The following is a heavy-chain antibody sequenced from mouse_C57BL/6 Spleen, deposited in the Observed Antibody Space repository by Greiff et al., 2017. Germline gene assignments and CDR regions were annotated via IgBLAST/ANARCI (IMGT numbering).Heavy chain of an antibody. D-gene: IGHD3-3*01. V-gene: IGHV1-55*01. Sequence: QVQLQQPGAELVKPGASVKMSCKASGYTFTSYWITWVKQRPGQGLEWIGDIYPGSGSTNYNEKFKSKSTLTVDTSSSTDYMQLSSLTSEDSAVYYGARRGGRGDYFDCWGKGTTLTVSS. CDR2: IYPGSGST. J-gene: IGHJ2*01. CDR1: GYTFTSYW. CDR3: ARRGGRGDYFDC.